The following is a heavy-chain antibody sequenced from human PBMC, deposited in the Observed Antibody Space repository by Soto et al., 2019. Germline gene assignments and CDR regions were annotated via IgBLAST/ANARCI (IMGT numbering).Heavy chain of an antibody. D-gene: IGHD5-12*01. CDR3: AREGNLGRWLQPLDF. CDR2: IHYNGNT. J-gene: IGHJ4*02. Sequence: SETLSLTCTVSGDSISAHSWSWVRQPPGKGLEWIGNIHYNGNTKYNPSLKSRVTMSVDTSKNQFSLRLISVTAADTAIYFCAREGNLGRWLQPLDFWGQGTLVTVSS. V-gene: IGHV4-59*11. CDR1: GDSISAHS.